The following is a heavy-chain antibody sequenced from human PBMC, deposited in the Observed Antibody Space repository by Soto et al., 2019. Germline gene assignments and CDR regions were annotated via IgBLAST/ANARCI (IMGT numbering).Heavy chain of an antibody. J-gene: IGHJ4*02. CDR3: ARDPAGITHFDY. CDR2: IYYSGTT. Sequence: SETLSLTCTVSGGSINSGDYSWTWIRQPPGKGLEWIGYIYYSGTTYYNPSLKSRVTMSVDTSKNQFSLKLTSVTAVDTAVYYCARDPAGITHFDYWGQGTLVTVSS. V-gene: IGHV4-61*08. CDR1: GGSINSGDYS. D-gene: IGHD3-10*01.